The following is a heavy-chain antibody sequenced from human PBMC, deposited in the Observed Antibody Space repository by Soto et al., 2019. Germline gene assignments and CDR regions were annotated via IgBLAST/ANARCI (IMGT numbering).Heavy chain of an antibody. CDR1: GFTFSSYW. CDR3: ARDCGRGIVGFRGYSSSYYYYGMDV. D-gene: IGHD3-22*01. Sequence: GGSLRLSCAASGFTFSSYWMSWVRQAPGKGLEWVANIKQDGSEKYYVDSVKGRFTISRDNAKNSLYLQMKSLRAEDTAVYYCARDCGRGIVGFRGYSSSYYYYGMDVWGQGTTVTVSS. J-gene: IGHJ6*02. V-gene: IGHV3-7*05. CDR2: IKQDGSEK.